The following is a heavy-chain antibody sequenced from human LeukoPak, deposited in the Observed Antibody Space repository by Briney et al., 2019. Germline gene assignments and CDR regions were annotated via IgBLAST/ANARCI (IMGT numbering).Heavy chain of an antibody. J-gene: IGHJ4*02. CDR3: ARWEGGSSCDFDY. CDR1: GGSFSPYY. Sequence: SETLSLTCAVYGGSFSPYYWSWIRQPPGKGLEWIGEINHSGSTNYNPSLKSRVTISVDTSKNQFSLKLSSVTAADTAVYYCARWEGGSSCDFDYWGQGTLVTVSS. V-gene: IGHV4-34*01. CDR2: INHSGST. D-gene: IGHD1-26*01.